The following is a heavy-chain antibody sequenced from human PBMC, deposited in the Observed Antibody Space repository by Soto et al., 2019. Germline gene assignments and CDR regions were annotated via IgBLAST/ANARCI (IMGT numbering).Heavy chain of an antibody. J-gene: IGHJ6*02. CDR2: IDWDDDK. V-gene: IGHV2-70*01. Sequence: SGPTLVNPTQPLTLTCTFSGFSLSTSGMCVSWIRQPPGKALEWLALIDWDDDKYYSTSLKTRLTISKDTSKNQVVLTMTNMDPVDTATYYCARIPYDFWSCSMAGGHGMDVWGHGTTVTVSS. CDR3: ARIPYDFWSCSMAGGHGMDV. D-gene: IGHD3-3*01. CDR1: GFSLSTSGMC.